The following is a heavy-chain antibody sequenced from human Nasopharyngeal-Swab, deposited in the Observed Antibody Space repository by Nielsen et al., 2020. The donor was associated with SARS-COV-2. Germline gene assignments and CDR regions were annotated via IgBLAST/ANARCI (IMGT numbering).Heavy chain of an antibody. V-gene: IGHV3-21*01. CDR1: GSTFNNYN. J-gene: IGHJ6*02. D-gene: IGHD3-3*01. CDR2: ISSSSSYI. CDR3: ARDGLDYDFWSAYFMDV. Sequence: GESLKISCAASGSTFNNYNFNWVRQAPGKGLEWVSSISSSSSYIYYADSVKGRFTISRDNATNSLYLQMNSLRAEDTAVYYCARDGLDYDFWSAYFMDVWGQGTTVTVSS.